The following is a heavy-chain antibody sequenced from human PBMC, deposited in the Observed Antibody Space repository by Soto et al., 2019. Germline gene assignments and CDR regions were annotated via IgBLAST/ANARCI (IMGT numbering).Heavy chain of an antibody. V-gene: IGHV2-70*04. Sequence: SGPTLVNPTQTLTLTCTFSGFSLSTSGMRVSWIRQPPGKALEWLARIDWDDDKLYSTSLKTRLTISKDTSKNQVVLTMTNMDPVDTATYDCARSIVAAGNRWFDPWGQGTLVTDSS. J-gene: IGHJ5*02. CDR3: ARSIVAAGNRWFDP. D-gene: IGHD6-13*01. CDR2: IDWDDDK. CDR1: GFSLSTSGMR.